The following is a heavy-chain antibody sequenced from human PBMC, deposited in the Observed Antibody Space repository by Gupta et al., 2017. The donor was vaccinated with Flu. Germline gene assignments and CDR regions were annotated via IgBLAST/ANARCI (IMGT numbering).Heavy chain of an antibody. D-gene: IGHD1-1*01. CDR3: ARDGRPKDTYGMDV. Sequence: QVQLVESGGGVVQPGRSLRLSCAASGFTFSSYGMHWVRQAPGKGLEWVAVIWYDGSNKYYADSVKGRFTISRDNSKNTLYLQMNSLRAEDTAVYYCARDGRPKDTYGMDVWGQGTTVTVSS. V-gene: IGHV3-33*01. CDR1: GFTFSSYG. CDR2: IWYDGSNK. J-gene: IGHJ6*02.